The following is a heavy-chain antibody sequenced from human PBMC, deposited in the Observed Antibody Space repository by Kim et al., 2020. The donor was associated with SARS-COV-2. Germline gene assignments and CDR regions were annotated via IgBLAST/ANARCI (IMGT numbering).Heavy chain of an antibody. CDR1: GYTFTGYY. Sequence: ASVKVSCKASGYTFTGYYMHWVRQAPGQGLEWMGRINPNSGGTNYAQKFQGRVTMTRDTSISTAYMELSRLRSDDTAVYYCAIGYCSSTSCYSPIYYYYMDVWGKGTTVTVSS. J-gene: IGHJ6*03. CDR2: INPNSGGT. CDR3: AIGYCSSTSCYSPIYYYYMDV. V-gene: IGHV1-2*06. D-gene: IGHD2-2*01.